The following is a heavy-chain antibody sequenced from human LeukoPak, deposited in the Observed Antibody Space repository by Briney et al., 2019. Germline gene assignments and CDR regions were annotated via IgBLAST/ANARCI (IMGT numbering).Heavy chain of an antibody. D-gene: IGHD3-22*01. CDR3: ARATYYYDSSGYPPWD. CDR1: GYTFTGYY. J-gene: IGHJ4*02. V-gene: IGHV1-2*02. CDR2: INPNSGGT. Sequence: ASVKVSCKASGYTFTGYYMHWVRQAPGQGLEWMGWINPNSGGTNYAQKFQGRVTMTRDTSISTAYMELSRLRSDDTAVYYCARATYYYDSSGYPPWDWGQGTLVTVSS.